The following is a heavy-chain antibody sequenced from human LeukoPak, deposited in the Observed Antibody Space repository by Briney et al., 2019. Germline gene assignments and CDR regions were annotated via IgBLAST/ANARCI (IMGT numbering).Heavy chain of an antibody. J-gene: IGHJ4*02. CDR1: GGSISSGDYY. CDR2: IYYSGST. CDR3: ARDRVSDSNGYSPATTYYFDY. Sequence: SETLSLTCTVSGGSISSGDYYWSWIRQPPGKGLEWIGYIYYSGSTYYNPSLKSRVTISVDTSKNQFSLKLSSVTAADTAVYYCARDRVSDSNGYSPATTYYFDYWGQGTLVTVSS. D-gene: IGHD3-22*01. V-gene: IGHV4-30-4*01.